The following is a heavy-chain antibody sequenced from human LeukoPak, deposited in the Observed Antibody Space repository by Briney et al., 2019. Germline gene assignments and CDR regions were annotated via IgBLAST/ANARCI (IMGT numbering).Heavy chain of an antibody. Sequence: GGSLRLSCAASGVTLSTYAMSWARQAPGRGLEWVSSISSSSSTMYYADSVKGRFTISRDNAKNSLYLQMNSLRDEDTAVYYCARDGGSSWSYFDYWGQGTLVTVSS. D-gene: IGHD6-13*01. CDR3: ARDGGSSWSYFDY. V-gene: IGHV3-48*02. CDR2: ISSSSSTM. CDR1: GVTLSTYA. J-gene: IGHJ4*02.